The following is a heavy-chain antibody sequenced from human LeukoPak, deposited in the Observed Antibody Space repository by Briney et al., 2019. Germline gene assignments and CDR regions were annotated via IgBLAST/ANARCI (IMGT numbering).Heavy chain of an antibody. CDR2: FYSSTRT. D-gene: IGHD4-17*01. CDR1: GDSLTSGSRY. J-gene: IGHJ6*04. CDR3: ARCMCELDYGDYAYYYHMDV. Sequence: PSQTLSLTCTVSGDSLTSGSRYWSWIRQPAGKGLEWIGHFYSSTRTTYNPSLESRVTISGDTAKNQFSLKLDSVTAADTAVYLCARCMCELDYGDYAYYYHMDVWGKGTTVTVSS. V-gene: IGHV4-61*09.